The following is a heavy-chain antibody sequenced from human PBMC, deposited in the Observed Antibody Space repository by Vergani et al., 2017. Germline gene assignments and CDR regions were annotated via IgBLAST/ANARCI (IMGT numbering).Heavy chain of an antibody. J-gene: IGHJ4*02. D-gene: IGHD3-3*01. CDR1: GFTFSSYA. V-gene: IGHV3-23*01. CDR2: ISGSGGST. CDR3: AKEVGNLRFLEWLGPDY. Sequence: EVQLLESGGGLVQPGGSLRLSCAASGFTFSSYAMSWVRQAPGKGLEWVSAISGSGGSTYYADSVKGRFTLSRDNSKNTLYLQMNSLRAEDTAVYYCAKEVGNLRFLEWLGPDYWGQGTLVTVSS.